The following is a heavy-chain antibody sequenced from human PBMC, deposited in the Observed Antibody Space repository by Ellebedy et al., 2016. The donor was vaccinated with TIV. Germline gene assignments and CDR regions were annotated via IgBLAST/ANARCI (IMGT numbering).Heavy chain of an antibody. CDR1: GYTFTSYD. V-gene: IGHV1-8*01. D-gene: IGHD3-10*01. J-gene: IGHJ4*02. CDR3: AREIHGSGSYPLDY. Sequence: ASVKVSXXASGYTFTSYDINWVRQATGQGLEWMGWMNPNTGDTGSAQKFQGRVTLTRKTSIGTAYMELSSLTSEDTAVYYCAREIHGSGSYPLDYWGQGTPVTVSS. CDR2: MNPNTGDT.